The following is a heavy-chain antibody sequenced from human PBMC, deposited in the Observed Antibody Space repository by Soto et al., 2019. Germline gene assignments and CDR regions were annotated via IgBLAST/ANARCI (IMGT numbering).Heavy chain of an antibody. CDR2: ISYDGSNK. D-gene: IGHD3-22*01. V-gene: IGHV3-30*03. Sequence: GGSLRLSCAASRVPFSGYGMHWVRQAPGKGLEWVAVISYDGSNKFYADSVKGRFTISRDNSKNTLYLQMNSLRDEDTAVYYCARVVVVIPPGYYYAMDVWGQGTTVTVSS. J-gene: IGHJ6*02. CDR3: ARVVVVIPPGYYYAMDV. CDR1: RVPFSGYG.